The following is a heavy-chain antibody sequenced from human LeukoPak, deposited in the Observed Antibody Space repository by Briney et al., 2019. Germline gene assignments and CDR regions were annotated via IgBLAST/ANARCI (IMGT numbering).Heavy chain of an antibody. Sequence: SETLSLTCAVYGGSFSGFHWHWIRQPPGKGLEWIGEIDHSGSTNYNPSLKSRVTISVDTSKNQFSLKLISVTAADTAVYYCARVGVFGYCTRDSCHSPLDYWGQGTLVTVSS. CDR3: ARVGVFGYCTRDSCHSPLDY. V-gene: IGHV4-34*01. J-gene: IGHJ4*02. CDR1: GGSFSGFH. D-gene: IGHD2-15*01. CDR2: IDHSGST.